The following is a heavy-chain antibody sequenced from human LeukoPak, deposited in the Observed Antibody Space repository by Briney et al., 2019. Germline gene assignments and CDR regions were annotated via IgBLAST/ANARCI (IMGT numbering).Heavy chain of an antibody. Sequence: GESLKISCKGSGYGSGYSFTSHWLAWVRQMPGKGLEWMGIIYPLYSNTIYSPSFQGQVTISVDTSINTAYLQWISLKASDTAMYYCARHPIAAGGAYNWFDPWGQGTLVTVSS. CDR2: IYPLYSNT. CDR1: GYSFTSHW. CDR3: ARHPIAAGGAYNWFDP. D-gene: IGHD6-13*01. V-gene: IGHV5-51*01. J-gene: IGHJ5*02.